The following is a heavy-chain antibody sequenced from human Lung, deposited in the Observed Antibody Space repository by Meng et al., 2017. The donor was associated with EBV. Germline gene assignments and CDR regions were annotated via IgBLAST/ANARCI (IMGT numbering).Heavy chain of an antibody. D-gene: IGHD3-3*01. Sequence: VRLAQPGTSLQEPGASVPVPCTASGDTFINYSMNRVRHAPGQGLEWMGWINTHPGNPTYAQGFTRRFVFSLDTSFRTAYLPISSLKAEDTAVYYCARVAPSGYRYFDYWGQGTLVTVSS. J-gene: IGHJ4*02. V-gene: IGHV7-4-1*02. CDR3: ARVAPSGYRYFDY. CDR2: INTHPGNP. CDR1: GDTFINYS.